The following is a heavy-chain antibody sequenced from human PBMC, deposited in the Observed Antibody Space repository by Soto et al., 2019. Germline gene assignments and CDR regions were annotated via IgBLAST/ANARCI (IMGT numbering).Heavy chain of an antibody. J-gene: IGHJ6*03. CDR2: IWYDGSNK. V-gene: IGHV3-33*01. CDR1: GFTFSSYG. CDR3: ARDNIAAAGTFYYYYMDV. Sequence: GGSLRLSCAASGFTFSSYGMHWVRQAPGKGLEWVAVIWYDGSNKYYADSVKGRFTISRDNSKNTLYLQMNSLRAEDTAVYYCARDNIAAAGTFYYYYMDVWGKGTTVTVSS. D-gene: IGHD6-13*01.